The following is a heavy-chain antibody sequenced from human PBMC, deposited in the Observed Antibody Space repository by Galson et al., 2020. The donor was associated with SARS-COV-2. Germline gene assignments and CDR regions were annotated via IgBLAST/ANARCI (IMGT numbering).Heavy chain of an antibody. CDR2: IKSNGAGGTT. V-gene: IGHV3-15*05. Sequence: GGSRRLSWSASGFTFSYAWMNWVRQAPRKWLEWVGLIKSNGAGGTTDYSATVRGRFNISIDDSTNKLYLQMNSLLAEYTALYYCTADTPTASPLIDYWGQGTLVTVSS. CDR3: TADTPTASPLIDY. CDR1: GFTFSYAW. D-gene: IGHD2-15*01. J-gene: IGHJ4*02.